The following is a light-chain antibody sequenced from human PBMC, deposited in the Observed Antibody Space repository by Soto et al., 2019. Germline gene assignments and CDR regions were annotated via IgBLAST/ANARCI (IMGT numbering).Light chain of an antibody. V-gene: IGKV3-15*01. CDR3: DLSNNWLGT. CDR1: QSVSSN. J-gene: IGKJ1*01. CDR2: GAA. Sequence: EIVMTQSPATLSVSPGERATLSCRASQSVSSNLAWYQQKPGQAPRLLIYGAATRATGIPARFSGSGSGTGCSLSITSAGGVDFALYYCDLSNNWLGTLDEGTKVEIK.